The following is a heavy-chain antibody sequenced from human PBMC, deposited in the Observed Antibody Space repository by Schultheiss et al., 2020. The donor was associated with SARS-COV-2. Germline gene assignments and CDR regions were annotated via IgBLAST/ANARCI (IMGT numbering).Heavy chain of an antibody. CDR3: AKGPWYGEGGYFDL. J-gene: IGHJ2*01. CDR2: ISSNGGST. CDR1: GFTFSSYA. V-gene: IGHV3-64*04. Sequence: GGSLRLSCAASGFTFSSYAMHWVRQAPGKGLEYVSAISSNGGSTYYADSVKGRFTISRDNSKNTLYLQMNSLRAEDTALYYCAKGPWYGEGGYFDLWGRGTLVTVSS. D-gene: IGHD4-17*01.